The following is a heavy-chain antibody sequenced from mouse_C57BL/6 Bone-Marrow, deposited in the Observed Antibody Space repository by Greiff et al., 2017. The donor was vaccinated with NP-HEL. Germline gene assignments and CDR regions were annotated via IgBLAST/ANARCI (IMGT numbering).Heavy chain of an antibody. Sequence: QVQLQQPGAELVRPGSSVKLSCKASGYTFTSYWMDWVKQRPGQGLEWIGNIYPSDSETHYNQKFKDKATLTVDKSSSTAYMQLSSLTSEDSAVYYCARGGWLLRYWGKGTTLTVSS. D-gene: IGHD2-3*01. CDR1: GYTFTSYW. CDR3: ARGGWLLRY. J-gene: IGHJ2*01. CDR2: IYPSDSET. V-gene: IGHV1-61*01.